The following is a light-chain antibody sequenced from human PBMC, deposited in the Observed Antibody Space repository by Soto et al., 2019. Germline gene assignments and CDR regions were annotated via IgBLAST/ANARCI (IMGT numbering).Light chain of an antibody. CDR2: DVS. V-gene: IGLV2-11*01. J-gene: IGLJ2*01. CDR3: SSYTSINTLVV. Sequence: QSALTQPRSVSGSPGQSVTISCTGTSSDVGGYNYVSWYQQHPGKAPKLMIYDVSKRPSGVPDRFSGSKSGNTASLTISGLQAEDEADYYCSSYTSINTLVVFGGGTQLTVL. CDR1: SSDVGGYNY.